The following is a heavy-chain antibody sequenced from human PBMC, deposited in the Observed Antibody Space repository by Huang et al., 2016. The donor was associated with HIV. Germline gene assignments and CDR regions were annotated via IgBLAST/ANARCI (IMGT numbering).Heavy chain of an antibody. Sequence: QVQLVQSGAEVKKPGASVMVSCKASGYTFTGYYMHWVRQAPGQGSEWRGWINTNRGGTNDAQKFQGRVTMTRETSISTDYMELRRLRSDDTAVYYCARTVDYYDSSGKDWYFDLWGRGTLVTVSS. V-gene: IGHV1-2*02. D-gene: IGHD3-22*01. J-gene: IGHJ2*01. CDR2: INTNRGGT. CDR1: GYTFTGYY. CDR3: ARTVDYYDSSGKDWYFDL.